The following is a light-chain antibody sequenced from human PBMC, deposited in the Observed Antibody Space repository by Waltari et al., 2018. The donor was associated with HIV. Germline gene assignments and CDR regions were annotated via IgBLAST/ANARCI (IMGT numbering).Light chain of an antibody. CDR2: EVS. Sequence: QSALTQPASVSGSPGQSITISCTGSSSDVGRSNFFSWYQHHPGKAPKIIIYEVSRRPSGVSNRFSGSKSGNTASLTISGLQAEDQADYHCCAYAGSGSYVFGSGTKVTVL. J-gene: IGLJ1*01. CDR1: SSDVGRSNF. CDR3: CAYAGSGSYV. V-gene: IGLV2-23*02.